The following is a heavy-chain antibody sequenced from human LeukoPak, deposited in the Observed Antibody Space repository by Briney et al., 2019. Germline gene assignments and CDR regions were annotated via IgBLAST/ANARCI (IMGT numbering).Heavy chain of an antibody. V-gene: IGHV3-21*01. Sequence: KPGGSLRLSCAASGFSFSSYAMNWVRQAPGKGLEWVSSVSPSGGHTYYADSVKGRFTVSRDNADNSLYLQMNSLRDEDTAVYYCAREYSSSSGSVSDYWGQGTLVTVSS. CDR1: GFSFSSYA. D-gene: IGHD6-6*01. CDR2: VSPSGGHT. J-gene: IGHJ4*02. CDR3: AREYSSSSGSVSDY.